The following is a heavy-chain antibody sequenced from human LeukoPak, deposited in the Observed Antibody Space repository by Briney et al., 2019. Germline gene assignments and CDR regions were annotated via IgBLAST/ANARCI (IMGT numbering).Heavy chain of an antibody. CDR1: GFTVSSNY. J-gene: IGHJ4*02. CDR2: ISSSSSYI. Sequence: GSLRLSCAASGFTVSSNYMSWVRQAPGKGLEWVSSISSSSSYIYYADSVKGRFTISRDNAKNSLYLQMNSLRAEDTAVYYCARMVVRGVISRYFDYWGQGTLVTVSS. CDR3: ARMVVRGVISRYFDY. V-gene: IGHV3-21*01. D-gene: IGHD3-10*01.